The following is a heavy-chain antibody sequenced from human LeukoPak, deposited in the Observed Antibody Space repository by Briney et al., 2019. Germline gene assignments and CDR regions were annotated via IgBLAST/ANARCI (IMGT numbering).Heavy chain of an antibody. D-gene: IGHD2-2*02. CDR1: GFTLSNAW. Sequence: GGSLRLSCAASGFTLSNAWMSWVSQAPGKGMEWVGRTKSKTDGGTTDYAAPVKGRFTISRDDSKTTLYLQMNSLKTEDTAVYYCTTIYTLPYYYGMDVWGQGTTVTVSS. CDR3: TTIYTLPYYYGMDV. CDR2: TKSKTDGGTT. J-gene: IGHJ6*02. V-gene: IGHV3-15*01.